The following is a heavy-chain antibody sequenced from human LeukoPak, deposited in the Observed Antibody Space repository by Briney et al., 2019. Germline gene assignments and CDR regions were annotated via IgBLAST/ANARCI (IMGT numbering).Heavy chain of an antibody. CDR2: IYTSGST. D-gene: IGHD6-13*01. CDR1: GGSISSYY. J-gene: IGHJ1*01. CDR3: ASTYRSSPWPQH. V-gene: IGHV4-4*07. Sequence: ASETLSLTCTVSGGSISSYYWSWIRQPAGKGLEWIGRIYTSGSTNYNPSLKSRVSMSVDTSNNKSSLKLSSVTAADTAVYYCASTYRSSPWPQHWGQGTLVTVSS.